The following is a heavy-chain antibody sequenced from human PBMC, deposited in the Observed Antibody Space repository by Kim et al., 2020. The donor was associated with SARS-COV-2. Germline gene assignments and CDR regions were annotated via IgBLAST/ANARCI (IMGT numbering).Heavy chain of an antibody. V-gene: IGHV3-21*01. CDR3: ARDLERPYYYYGMDV. D-gene: IGHD1-1*01. Sequence: GGSLRLSCAASGFTFSSYSMNWVRQAPGKGLEWVSSISSSSSYIYYADSVKGRFTISRDNAKNSLYLQMNSLRAEDTAVYYCARDLERPYYYYGMDVWGQGTTVTVSS. CDR2: ISSSSSYI. J-gene: IGHJ6*02. CDR1: GFTFSSYS.